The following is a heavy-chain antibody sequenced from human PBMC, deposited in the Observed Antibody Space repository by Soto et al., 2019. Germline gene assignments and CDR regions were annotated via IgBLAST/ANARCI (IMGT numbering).Heavy chain of an antibody. D-gene: IGHD1-7*01. J-gene: IGHJ3*01. Sequence: GGSLRLSCAASGFTFRSYARTWVRQAPGKGLEWVSVISGSGDTANYADSMRGRFTISRDNSKNTLYLQMNSLRAEDTAIYYYAKYTATTSRRDAFDFWGQGTMVTVSS. CDR2: ISGSGDTA. V-gene: IGHV3-23*01. CDR3: AKYTATTSRRDAFDF. CDR1: GFTFRSYA.